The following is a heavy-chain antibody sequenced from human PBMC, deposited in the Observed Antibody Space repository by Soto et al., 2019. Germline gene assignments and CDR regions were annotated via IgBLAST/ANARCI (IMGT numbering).Heavy chain of an antibody. CDR1: GGSLNNFY. J-gene: IGHJ4*02. D-gene: IGHD4-17*01. Sequence: PSETLSLTCSVSGGSLNNFYWIWIRQPAGKGLEWIGRIYPSGITYYNPSLKSRVSMSIDTSQNQFSLRLTSVTAADTAVYYCARGSVPADYWGQGTLVTVSS. CDR2: IYPSGIT. V-gene: IGHV4-4*07. CDR3: ARGSVPADY.